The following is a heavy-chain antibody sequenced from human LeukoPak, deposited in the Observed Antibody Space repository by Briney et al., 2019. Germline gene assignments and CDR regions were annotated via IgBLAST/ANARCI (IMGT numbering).Heavy chain of an antibody. D-gene: IGHD4-17*01. CDR1: GFTFSSCA. J-gene: IGHJ4*02. CDR3: ATSSYGDYGGY. Sequence: GGSLRLSCAASGFTFSSCAMHWVRQAPGKGLEWVAVISYDGSNKYYADSVKGRFTISRDNSKNTLYLQMNSLRAEDTAVYYCATSSYGDYGGYWGQGTLVTVSS. CDR2: ISYDGSNK. V-gene: IGHV3-30-3*01.